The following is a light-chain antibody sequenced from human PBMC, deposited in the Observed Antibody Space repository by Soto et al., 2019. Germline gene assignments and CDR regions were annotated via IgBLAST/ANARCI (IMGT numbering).Light chain of an antibody. CDR1: KNDIGVYDF. CDR2: EVV. CDR3: FSYTSSGTYV. Sequence: QSALTQPPSASGSPGQSVTISCTGTKNDIGVYDFVSWYQHHPGKAPRLIIYEVVQRPSGVPDRFSGSKSGNTASLTISGLQAEDETDYYCFSYTSSGTYVFGTGTKVTVL. V-gene: IGLV2-18*02. J-gene: IGLJ1*01.